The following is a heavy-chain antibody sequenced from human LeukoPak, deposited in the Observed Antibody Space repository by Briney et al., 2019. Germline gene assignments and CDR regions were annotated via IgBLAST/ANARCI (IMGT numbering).Heavy chain of an antibody. V-gene: IGHV3-23*01. Sequence: PGGSVRLSCAASGFTFSSYAMSWLPHAPGKGLVGVSHISGSGGSTYYADSVKGLFTISRDNSKNTLYQQMNSLRADDTAVYYCAKDGSDTAMVGPFDYWGQGTLVTVSS. CDR3: AKDGSDTAMVGPFDY. D-gene: IGHD5-18*01. CDR1: GFTFSSYA. CDR2: ISGSGGST. J-gene: IGHJ4*02.